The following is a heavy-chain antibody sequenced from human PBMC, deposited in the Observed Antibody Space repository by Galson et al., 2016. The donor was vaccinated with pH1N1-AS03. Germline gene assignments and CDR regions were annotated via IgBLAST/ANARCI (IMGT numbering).Heavy chain of an antibody. CDR3: ARGFFTPRWLLDP. CDR1: GYAFNTYD. CDR2: VSPNSGKT. D-gene: IGHD2-15*01. J-gene: IGHJ5*02. V-gene: IGHV1-8*01. Sequence: SVKVSCKGSGYAFNTYDINWVRQAPGQGLEWMGWVSPNSGKTGYAQRFQDRVAMTTDTSIRTAYMELSRLKPNDTAVYSCARGFFTPRWLLDPWGQGTLVTVSS.